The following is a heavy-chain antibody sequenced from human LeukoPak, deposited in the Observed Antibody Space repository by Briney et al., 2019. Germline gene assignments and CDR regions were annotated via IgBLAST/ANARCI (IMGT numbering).Heavy chain of an antibody. CDR2: IIPILGIA. CDR3: ARDDRTYYYDSSGYYYSDY. V-gene: IGHV1-69*04. Sequence: SVKVSCKASGGTFSSYAISWVRQAPGQGLEWMGRIIPILGIANYAQKFQGRVTITADKSTSTAYMELSSLRSEDTAVYYCARDDRTYYYDSSGYYYSDYWGQGTLVTVSS. CDR1: GGTFSSYA. J-gene: IGHJ4*02. D-gene: IGHD3-22*01.